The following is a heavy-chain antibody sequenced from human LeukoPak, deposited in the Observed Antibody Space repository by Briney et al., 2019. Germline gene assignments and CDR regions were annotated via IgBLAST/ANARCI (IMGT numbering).Heavy chain of an antibody. CDR3: AGSYYYYGMDV. V-gene: IGHV3-30*04. D-gene: IGHD2-15*01. CDR1: GFTFSSYA. Sequence: PGRSLRLSCAASGFTFSSYAMHWVRQAPGKGLEWVAVISYDGSNKYYADSVKGRFTISRDNSKNTLYLQMNSLRAEDTAVYYCAGSYYYYGMDVWGQGTTVTVS. J-gene: IGHJ6*02. CDR2: ISYDGSNK.